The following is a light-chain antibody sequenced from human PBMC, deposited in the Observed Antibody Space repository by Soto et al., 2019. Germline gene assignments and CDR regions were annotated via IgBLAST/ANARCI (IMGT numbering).Light chain of an antibody. CDR3: QKYNSAPHT. CDR2: AAS. Sequence: DIQMTQSPSSLSASVGTRVTTICGASRGFSNNLAWYQQKPGKVPKLLIYAASTLQSGVPSRFSGSGSGTDFTLTISSLQPEDVATYYCQKYNSAPHTFGGGTKVEIK. J-gene: IGKJ4*01. V-gene: IGKV1-27*01. CDR1: RGFSNN.